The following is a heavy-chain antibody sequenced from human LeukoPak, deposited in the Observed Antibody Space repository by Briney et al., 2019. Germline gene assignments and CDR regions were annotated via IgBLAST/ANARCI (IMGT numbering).Heavy chain of an antibody. J-gene: IGHJ4*02. CDR1: GYTFTSYP. CDR3: ARTLSGGNYVFFDFDY. V-gene: IGHV7-4-1*02. D-gene: IGHD4-23*01. CDR2: MNTNTGNP. Sequence: GASVKVSCKASGYTFTSYPINWVRQAPGQGLEWMGWMNTNTGNPTYAQDFTGRFVFFLDTSVSTAYLQISSLKAEGTAVYYCARTLSGGNYVFFDFDYWGQGTLVTVSS.